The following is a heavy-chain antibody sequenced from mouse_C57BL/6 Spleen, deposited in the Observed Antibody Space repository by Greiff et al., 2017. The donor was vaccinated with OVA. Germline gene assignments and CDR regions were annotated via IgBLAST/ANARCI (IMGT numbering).Heavy chain of an antibody. CDR2: IYIGNGYT. J-gene: IGHJ1*03. Sequence: EVMLVESGAELVRPGSSVKMSCKTSGYTFTSYGINWVKQRPGQGLEWIGYIYIGNGYTEYNEKFKGKATLTSDTSSSTAYMQLSSLTSEDSAIYFCATTTVVPYWYFDVWGTGTTVTVSS. CDR3: ATTTVVPYWYFDV. V-gene: IGHV1-58*01. D-gene: IGHD1-1*01. CDR1: GYTFTSYG.